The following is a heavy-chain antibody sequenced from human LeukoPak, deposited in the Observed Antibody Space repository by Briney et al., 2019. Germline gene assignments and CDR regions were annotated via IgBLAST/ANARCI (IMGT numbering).Heavy chain of an antibody. V-gene: IGHV4-30-4*01. CDR3: ARGLGQSGGYDLDDY. Sequence: SETLSFTCTVSGGSISSGDYYWRWIRQPPGKGLEWIGYIYYSGSTYYNPSLKSRVTISVDTSKNQFSLKLSSVTAADTAVYYCARGLGQSGGYDLDDYWGQGTLVTVSS. D-gene: IGHD5-12*01. CDR1: GGSISSGDYY. CDR2: IYYSGST. J-gene: IGHJ4*02.